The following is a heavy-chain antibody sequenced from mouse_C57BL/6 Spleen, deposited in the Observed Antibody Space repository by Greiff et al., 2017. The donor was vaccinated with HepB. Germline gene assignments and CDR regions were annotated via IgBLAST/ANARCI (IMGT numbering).Heavy chain of an antibody. CDR3: ARKFPRYGSSRYYAMDY. D-gene: IGHD1-1*01. J-gene: IGHJ4*01. CDR1: GYTFTDYY. CDR2: INPNNGGT. Sequence: VQLQQSGPELVKPGASVKISCKASGYTFTDYYMNWVKQSHGKSLEWIGDINPNNGGTSYNQKFKGKATLTVDKSSSTAYMELRSLTSEDSAVYYCARKFPRYGSSRYYAMDYWGQGTSVTVSS. V-gene: IGHV1-26*01.